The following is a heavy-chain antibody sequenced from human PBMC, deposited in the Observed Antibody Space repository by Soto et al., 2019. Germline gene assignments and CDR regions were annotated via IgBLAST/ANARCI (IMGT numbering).Heavy chain of an antibody. CDR1: RFTFSISA. J-gene: IGHJ4*02. Sequence: LRLSCAASRFTFSISAMHWVRQAPGKGLEWVAVISYDGSNKYSAGPVKGRFTISRDNSKNTLYLQMNSLRAEDTAVYYCARAGGNSFYFDYWVQGTLVTVSS. D-gene: IGHD2-21*02. V-gene: IGHV3-30-3*01. CDR2: ISYDGSNK. CDR3: ARAGGNSFYFDY.